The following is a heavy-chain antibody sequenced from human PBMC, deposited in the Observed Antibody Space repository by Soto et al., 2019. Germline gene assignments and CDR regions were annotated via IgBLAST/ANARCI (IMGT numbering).Heavy chain of an antibody. CDR1: GGSISSSSYY. CDR2: IYYSGST. D-gene: IGHD2-21*02. Sequence: KPSETLSLTCTVSGGSISSSSYYWGWIRQPPGKGLEWIGSIYYSGSTYYNPSLKSRVTISVDTSKNQFSLKLSSVTAADTAVYYCARQMIPIRYIVVVTDTDESWFDPWGQGTLVTVSS. V-gene: IGHV4-39*01. J-gene: IGHJ5*02. CDR3: ARQMIPIRYIVVVTDTDESWFDP.